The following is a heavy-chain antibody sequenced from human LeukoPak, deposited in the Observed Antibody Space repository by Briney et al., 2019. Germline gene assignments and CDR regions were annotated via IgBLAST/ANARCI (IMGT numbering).Heavy chain of an antibody. D-gene: IGHD1-26*01. CDR3: ARGVGRYYYYYYYMDV. J-gene: IGHJ6*03. Sequence: SETLSLTCAVYGGSFSGYYWSWIRQPPGKGLEWIGEINHSGSTNYNPSLKSRVTISVDTSKNQFSLNLSSVTAADTAVYYCARGVGRYYYYYYYMDVWGKGTTVTVSS. CDR2: INHSGST. CDR1: GGSFSGYY. V-gene: IGHV4-34*01.